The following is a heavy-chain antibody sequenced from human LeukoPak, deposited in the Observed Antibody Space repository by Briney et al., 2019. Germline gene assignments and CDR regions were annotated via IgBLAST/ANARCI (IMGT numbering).Heavy chain of an antibody. CDR1: GGSISSYY. CDR2: IYYSGST. D-gene: IGHD6-13*01. J-gene: IGHJ3*02. Sequence: PSETLSLTCTVSGGSISSYYWSWIRQPPGKGLEWIGYIYYSGSTNYNPSLKSPVTISVDTSKNQFSLKLSSVTAVDTAVYYCARDSSSSWPDAFDIWGQGTMVTVSS. V-gene: IGHV4-59*01. CDR3: ARDSSSSWPDAFDI.